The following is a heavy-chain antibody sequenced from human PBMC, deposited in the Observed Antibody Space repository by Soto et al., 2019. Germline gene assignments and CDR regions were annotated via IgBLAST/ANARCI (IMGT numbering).Heavy chain of an antibody. CDR2: IKQDGSET. CDR1: GFTFNTYW. D-gene: IGHD1-26*01. V-gene: IGHV3-7*01. J-gene: IGHJ5*02. Sequence: EVQLVESGGGLVQPGGSLRLSCAASGFTFNTYWMAWVRQAPGKGPEWVASIKQDGSETFYMDPVRGRFTISRDNAKNSLYLQMNSLRAEDMAVYYCAREVRATFDPWGQGTLVTVSS. CDR3: AREVRATFDP.